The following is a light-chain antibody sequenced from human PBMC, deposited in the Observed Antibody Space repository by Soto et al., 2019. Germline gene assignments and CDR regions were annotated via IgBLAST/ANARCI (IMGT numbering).Light chain of an antibody. V-gene: IGLV2-14*01. Sequence: QSVLTQPASVSGSPGQSITISCTGSGSDVGGYKYVSWFQQHPGNAPKLIIYDVSNRPSGISDRFSGSKSGNTASLTISGLQAEDEADYYCSSYTAAATGVFGGGTKLTVL. CDR1: GSDVGGYKY. J-gene: IGLJ3*02. CDR2: DVS. CDR3: SSYTAAATGV.